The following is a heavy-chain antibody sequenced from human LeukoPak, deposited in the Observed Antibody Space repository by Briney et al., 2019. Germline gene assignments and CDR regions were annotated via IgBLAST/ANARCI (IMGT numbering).Heavy chain of an antibody. CDR3: TTGTLTSDY. Sequence: GGSLRLSCAASGFNFNNAWMNWVCQAPGKGLEWVGRIKSKSDGGTTDNAAPVKGRFTISKDDSKNTLYLQMNSLKTEDTGIYYCTTGTLTSDYWGQGTLVTVSS. D-gene: IGHD4-17*01. CDR2: IKSKSDGGTT. CDR1: GFNFNNAW. J-gene: IGHJ4*02. V-gene: IGHV3-15*01.